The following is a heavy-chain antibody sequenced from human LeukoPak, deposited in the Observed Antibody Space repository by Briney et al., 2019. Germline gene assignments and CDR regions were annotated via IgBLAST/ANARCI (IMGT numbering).Heavy chain of an antibody. CDR1: GLTFSDSA. J-gene: IGHJ4*02. CDR2: IRSKANSYAT. Sequence: GGSLRLSCAASGLTFSDSAMHWVRQASGKGLEWVGRIRSKANSYATAYAASVKGRFTISREDSKNTAYLQMNSLKTEDTAVYYCTGQAYYYDTSGFNFDYWGQGILVAVSS. CDR3: TGQAYYYDTSGFNFDY. D-gene: IGHD3-22*01. V-gene: IGHV3-73*01.